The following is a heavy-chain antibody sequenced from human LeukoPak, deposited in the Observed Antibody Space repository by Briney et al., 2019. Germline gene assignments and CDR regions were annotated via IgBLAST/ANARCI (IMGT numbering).Heavy chain of an antibody. Sequence: GGSLRLSCAASGFTFSIYSVNWVRQAPGKGLEWVSYISSSSTIYYADSVKGRFTISRDNAKNSLYLQMNSLRAEDTAVYYCASYYIAAAGSFWFDPWGQGTLVTVSS. J-gene: IGHJ5*02. D-gene: IGHD6-13*01. CDR2: ISSSSTI. CDR3: ASYYIAAAGSFWFDP. V-gene: IGHV3-69-1*01. CDR1: GFTFSIYS.